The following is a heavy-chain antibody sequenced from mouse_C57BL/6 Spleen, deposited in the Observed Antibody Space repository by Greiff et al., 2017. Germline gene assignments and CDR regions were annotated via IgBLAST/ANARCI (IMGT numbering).Heavy chain of an antibody. CDR3: ARFYDGRYYFGY. J-gene: IGHJ2*01. D-gene: IGHD2-3*01. CDR2: IYPRSGNT. V-gene: IGHV1-81*01. Sequence: QVQLQQSGAELARPGASVKLSCKASGYTFTSYGISWVKQRTGQGLEWIGEIYPRSGNTYYNEKFKGKATLTADKSSSTAYMELRSLTSEDSAVYFWARFYDGRYYFGYGGQGTTLTGSS. CDR1: GYTFTSYG.